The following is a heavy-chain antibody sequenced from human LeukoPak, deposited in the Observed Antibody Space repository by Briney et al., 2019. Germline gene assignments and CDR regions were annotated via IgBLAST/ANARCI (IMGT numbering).Heavy chain of an antibody. D-gene: IGHD2-21*02. J-gene: IGHJ4*02. CDR1: GGSISSSSSY. CDR3: ARLLAYCGGDCYLGGGGFDY. Sequence: PSETLSLTCTVSGGSISSSSSYWGWIRQPPGKGLEWIGSIYYSGSTYYNPSLKSRVTISVDTSKNQFSLKLSSVTAADTAVYYCARLLAYCGGDCYLGGGGFDYWGQGTLVTVSS. V-gene: IGHV4-39*01. CDR2: IYYSGST.